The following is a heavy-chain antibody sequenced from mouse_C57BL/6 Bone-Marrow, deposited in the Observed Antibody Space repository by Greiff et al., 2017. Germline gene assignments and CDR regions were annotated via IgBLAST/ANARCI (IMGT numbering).Heavy chain of an antibody. J-gene: IGHJ1*03. CDR2: IYPGNSDT. Sequence: EVQLQESGTVLARPGASVKMSCKTSGYTFTSYWMHWVKQRPGQGLEWIGAIYPGNSDTSYNQKFKGKAKLTAVTSASTAYMELSSLTNEDSAVYYCTRDHYGSSLWYFDVWGTGTTVTVSS. CDR3: TRDHYGSSLWYFDV. V-gene: IGHV1-5*01. D-gene: IGHD1-1*01. CDR1: GYTFTSYW.